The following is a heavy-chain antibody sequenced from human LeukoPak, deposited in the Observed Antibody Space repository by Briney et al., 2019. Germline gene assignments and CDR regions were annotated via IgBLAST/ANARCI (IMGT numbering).Heavy chain of an antibody. CDR1: GFTFSSYA. CDR2: IRSKANSYAT. CDR3: VPATVTTSSLCLNY. J-gene: IGHJ4*02. V-gene: IGHV3-73*01. D-gene: IGHD4-11*01. Sequence: GGSLRLSCAASGFTFSSYAMSWVRQAPGKGLEWVGRIRSKANSYATAYAASVKGRFTISRDDSKNTAYLQMNSLKTEDTAVYYCVPATVTTSSLCLNYWGQGTLVTVSS.